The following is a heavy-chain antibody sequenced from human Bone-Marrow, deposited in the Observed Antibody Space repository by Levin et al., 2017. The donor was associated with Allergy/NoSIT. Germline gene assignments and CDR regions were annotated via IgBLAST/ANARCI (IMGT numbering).Heavy chain of an antibody. Sequence: ASVKVSCKASGYTFTSYYMHWVRQAPGQGLEWMGIINPSGGSTSYAQKFQGRVTMTRDTSTSTVYMELSSLRSEDTAVYYCARENSSSSQYYYYYYGMDGWGQGTTVTVSS. CDR3: ARENSSSSQYYYYYYGMDG. V-gene: IGHV1-46*01. CDR1: GYTFTSYY. J-gene: IGHJ6*02. CDR2: INPSGGST. D-gene: IGHD6-6*01.